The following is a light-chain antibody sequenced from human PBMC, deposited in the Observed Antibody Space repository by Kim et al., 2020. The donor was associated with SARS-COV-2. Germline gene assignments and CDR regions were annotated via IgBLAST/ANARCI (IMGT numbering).Light chain of an antibody. Sequence: SYELTQPLSVSVALGQTARITCGGNNIGSKNVHWYQQKPGQAPVLVIYRDSNRPSGIPERFSGSNSGNTATLTISRAQAEDEADYYCQVWDSSSLVFGGGTQLTVL. CDR2: RDS. CDR1: NIGSKN. V-gene: IGLV3-9*01. CDR3: QVWDSSSLV. J-gene: IGLJ2*01.